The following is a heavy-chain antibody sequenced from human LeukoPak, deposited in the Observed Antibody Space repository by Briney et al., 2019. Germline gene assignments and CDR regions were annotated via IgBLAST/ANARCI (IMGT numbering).Heavy chain of an antibody. CDR3: ARGAKYYDTSAYFDY. CDR1: GGSISSSSYY. J-gene: IGHJ4*02. CDR2: IYYSGST. V-gene: IGHV4-39*07. D-gene: IGHD3-9*01. Sequence: SETLSLTCTVSGGSISSSSYYWGWIRQPPGKGLEWIGSIYYSGSTYYNPSLKSRVTISVDKSKNQFSLKLSSVTAADTAVYYCARGAKYYDTSAYFDYWGQGTLVTVSS.